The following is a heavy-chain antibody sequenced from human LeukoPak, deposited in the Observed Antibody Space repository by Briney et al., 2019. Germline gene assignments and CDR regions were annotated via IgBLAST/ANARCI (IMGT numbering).Heavy chain of an antibody. CDR2: IYPDGNNK. CDR3: AKDWSGDYNWSDP. V-gene: IGHV3-30*02. D-gene: IGHD3-3*01. J-gene: IGHJ5*02. CDR1: GFTFSSYS. Sequence: GGSLRLSCTASGFTFSSYSMNWVRQAPGKGLEWVACIYPDGNNKDYADSVKGRFIISRDNSKNTLSLQMNSLRPEDTAVYYCAKDWSGDYNWSDPWGQGTLVIVSS.